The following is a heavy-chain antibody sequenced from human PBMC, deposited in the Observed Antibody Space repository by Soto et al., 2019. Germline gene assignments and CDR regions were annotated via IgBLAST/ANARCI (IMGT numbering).Heavy chain of an antibody. V-gene: IGHV3-23*01. CDR3: AKVGYSSSWTHYYGMDV. Sequence: GVPLRRSCRASGLTISSHSRSWVRQAPGKGLEWVSAISGSGGSTYYADSVKGRFTISRDNSKNTLYLQMNSLRAEDTAVYYCAKVGYSSSWTHYYGMDVWGQGHTVTVS. D-gene: IGHD6-13*01. J-gene: IGHJ6*02. CDR2: ISGSGGST. CDR1: GLTISSHS.